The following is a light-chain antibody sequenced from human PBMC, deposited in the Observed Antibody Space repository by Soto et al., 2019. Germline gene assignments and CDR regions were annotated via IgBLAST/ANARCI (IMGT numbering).Light chain of an antibody. CDR3: LQDYNYPWT. CDR1: QAIRVD. CDR2: AAS. J-gene: IGKJ1*01. Sequence: AIQMTQSPSSLSASVGDRVTITCRASQAIRVDLAWYQQKPGKAPKLLIYAASSLHSGVPSRFSGSGSGTDFTLTISSLQPEDFATYYCLQDYNYPWTSGQRTKVDIK. V-gene: IGKV1-6*01.